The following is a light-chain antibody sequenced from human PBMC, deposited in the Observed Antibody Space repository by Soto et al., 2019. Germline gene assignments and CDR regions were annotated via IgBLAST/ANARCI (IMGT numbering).Light chain of an antibody. V-gene: IGKV3D-15*01. CDR1: QSVRSN. J-gene: IGKJ1*01. CDR2: GAS. Sequence: IVMTDAPSTLSVTPVESATLSFRASQSVRSNLAWYQQRPGQAPRLLIYGASSRATGIPDRFSGSGSGTDFTLTISRLEPEDFAVYYCQQYNDWPSFGQGTKVDI. CDR3: QQYNDWPS.